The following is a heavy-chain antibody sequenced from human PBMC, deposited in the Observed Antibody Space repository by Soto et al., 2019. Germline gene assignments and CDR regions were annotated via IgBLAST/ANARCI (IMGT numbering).Heavy chain of an antibody. D-gene: IGHD6-19*01. CDR1: GFTFSSYS. Sequence: GGSLRLSCAASGFTFSSYSMNWVRQAPGKGLEWVSYISSSSSTIYYADFVKGRFTISRDNAKKPLYLQMNSLRAEDTAVYYCARTWYKSGIAVAGTYPYWGQGTLVTVSS. CDR2: ISSSSSTI. J-gene: IGHJ4*02. V-gene: IGHV3-48*01. CDR3: ARTWYKSGIAVAGTYPY.